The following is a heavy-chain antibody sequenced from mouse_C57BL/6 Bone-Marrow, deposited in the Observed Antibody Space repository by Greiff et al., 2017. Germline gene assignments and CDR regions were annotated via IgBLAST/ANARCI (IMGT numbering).Heavy chain of an antibody. D-gene: IGHD2-4*01. CDR1: GYTFTSYW. CDR2: IDPSDSYT. J-gene: IGHJ3*01. Sequence: QVQLQQPGAELVRPGTSVKLSCKASGYTFTSYWMNWVKQRPGQGLEWIGVIDPSDSYTNYNQKFKGKDTLTVDTSSSTAYMQLSSLTSEDSAVYDCARRRLRRGAWFAYWGQGTLVTVSA. V-gene: IGHV1-59*01. CDR3: ARRRLRRGAWFAY.